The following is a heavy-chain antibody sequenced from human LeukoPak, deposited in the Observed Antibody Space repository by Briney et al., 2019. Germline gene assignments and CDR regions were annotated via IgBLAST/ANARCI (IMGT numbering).Heavy chain of an antibody. CDR1: GFSIIRGYY. J-gene: IGHJ5*02. V-gene: IGHV4-38-2*02. CDR2: IHHSGNT. Sequence: SETLSLTCTVSGFSIIRGYYWGWIRQPPGKGLEWIGSIHHSGNTYYNLSLKSRVTISVDTSKNQFSLKLSSVTAADTAVYYCARVVPAEGGWFDPWGQGTLVTVSS. CDR3: ARVVPAEGGWFDP. D-gene: IGHD2-2*01.